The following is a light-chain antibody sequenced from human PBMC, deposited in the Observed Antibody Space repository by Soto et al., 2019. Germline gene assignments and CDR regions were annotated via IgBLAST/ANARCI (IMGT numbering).Light chain of an antibody. J-gene: IGKJ4*01. CDR2: GAS. CDR1: QSVSSNY. CDR3: QRYGTSLPLT. Sequence: EIVLTQSPGTLSLSPGDRATLSCRASQSVSSNYLAWYQQKPGQAPRLLIYGASSRATGIPDRFSGSGSGTDFTLTISRLEPEEVAVYYCQRYGTSLPLTFGGGTKVDIK. V-gene: IGKV3-20*01.